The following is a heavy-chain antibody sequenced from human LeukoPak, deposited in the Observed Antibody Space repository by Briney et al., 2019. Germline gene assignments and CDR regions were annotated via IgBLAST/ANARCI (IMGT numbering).Heavy chain of an antibody. V-gene: IGHV4-61*02. J-gene: IGHJ6*04. CDR1: GGSISSGSYY. CDR2: IYTSGST. CDR3: ARAITMEGTVDV. Sequence: SETLSLTCTVSGGSISSGSYYWSWIRQPAGKGLEWIGRIYTSGSTNYNPSLKSRVTISVDTSKNQFSLKLSSVTAADTAVYYCARAITMEGTVDVWGKGTTVTISS. D-gene: IGHD3-10*01.